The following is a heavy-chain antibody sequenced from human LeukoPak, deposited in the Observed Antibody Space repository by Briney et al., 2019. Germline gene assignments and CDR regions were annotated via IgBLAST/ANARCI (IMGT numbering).Heavy chain of an antibody. CDR2: MYSGGTT. D-gene: IGHD2-2*03. Sequence: GGSLRLSCTGSGFTVSSSYMSWVRQTPGKGLEWVSVMYSGGTTYYADSVKGRFTTSRDSSKNTENLQMNSLRAEDTAVYYCARDRRDGYCLGHWGQGTLVTVSS. J-gene: IGHJ4*02. V-gene: IGHV3-66*01. CDR1: GFTVSSSY. CDR3: ARDRRDGYCLGH.